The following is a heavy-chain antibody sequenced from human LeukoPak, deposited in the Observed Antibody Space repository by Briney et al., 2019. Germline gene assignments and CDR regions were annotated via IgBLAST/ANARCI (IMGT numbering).Heavy chain of an antibody. Sequence: GGSLRLSCAASGFTFSYYGMHWVRQAPGKGLEWVAVISYDGYNEYYADSVKGRFTISRDNSKNTLYLQMNSLRAEDTAVYYCAKATYGSYTTFDYWGQGTLVTVSS. CDR1: GFTFSYYG. CDR3: AKATYGSYTTFDY. CDR2: ISYDGYNE. J-gene: IGHJ4*02. D-gene: IGHD3-10*01. V-gene: IGHV3-30*18.